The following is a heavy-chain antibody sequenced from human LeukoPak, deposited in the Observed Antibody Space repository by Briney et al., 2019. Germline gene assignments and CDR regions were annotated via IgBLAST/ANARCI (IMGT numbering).Heavy chain of an antibody. CDR1: GGTFSSYA. Sequence: GASVKVSCKAFGGTFSSYAISWVRQAPGQGLEWMGRIIPILGIANYAQKFQGRVTITADKSTSTAYMELSSLRSEDTAVYYCARDLTVTDYEALTTHYGMDVWGQGTTVTVSS. J-gene: IGHJ6*02. CDR2: IIPILGIA. V-gene: IGHV1-69*04. CDR3: ARDLTVTDYEALTTHYGMDV. D-gene: IGHD4-17*01.